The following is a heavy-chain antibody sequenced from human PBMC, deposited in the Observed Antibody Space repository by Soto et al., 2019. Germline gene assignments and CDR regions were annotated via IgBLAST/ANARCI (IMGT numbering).Heavy chain of an antibody. CDR3: ARDLDVTTVTTSFDS. D-gene: IGHD4-17*01. Sequence: GASVKVSCKASGGTFSSYAIGWVRQAPGQGLEWMGGIIPIFGTANYAQKFQGRVTITADASTATVYLELNSLRSGDTAVYYCARDLDVTTVTTSFDSWGQGTLVTVSS. CDR2: IIPIFGTA. V-gene: IGHV1-69*13. CDR1: GGTFSSYA. J-gene: IGHJ4*02.